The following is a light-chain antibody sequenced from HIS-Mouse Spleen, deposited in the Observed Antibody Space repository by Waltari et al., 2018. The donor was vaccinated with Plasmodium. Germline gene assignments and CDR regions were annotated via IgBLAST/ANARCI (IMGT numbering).Light chain of an antibody. CDR1: SSDLGRYNY. CDR2: EFS. CDR3: SSYAGSNNYV. V-gene: IGLV2-8*01. J-gene: IGLJ1*01. Sequence: SPLTQPPSASGSPEQSVTIPCTGPSSDLGRYNYVSWYQQHPGKAPKLMIYEFSKRPSGVPDRFSGSKSGNTASLTVSGLQAEDEADYYCSSYAGSNNYVFGTGTKVTVL.